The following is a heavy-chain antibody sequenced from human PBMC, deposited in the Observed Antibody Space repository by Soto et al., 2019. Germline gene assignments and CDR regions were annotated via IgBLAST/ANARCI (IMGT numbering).Heavy chain of an antibody. CDR1: GFTFGDYA. CDR2: IRSKAYGETT. CDR3: TRYTYTSRYSYFGMDV. V-gene: IGHV3-49*03. Sequence: GGSLRLSCTGSGFTFGDYAMSWSRQAPGKGLEWVGVIRSKAYGETTDYAASVKGRFTILRDDSKSIAYLQMNSLQSEDTGVYYCTRYTYTSRYSYFGMDVWGHGTTVTVSS. J-gene: IGHJ6*02. D-gene: IGHD2-2*01.